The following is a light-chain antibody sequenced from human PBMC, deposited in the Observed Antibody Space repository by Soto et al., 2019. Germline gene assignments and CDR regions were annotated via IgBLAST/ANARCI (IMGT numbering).Light chain of an antibody. CDR2: AAS. CDR1: QGISNY. Sequence: DIQMTQSPSSLSASVGDRVTITCRASQGISNYLAWYQQKPGKVPKLLIYAASTLQSGVPSRFSGGGARTEVTLPISSLQPEDVAAYSCQKYNSAPWTFGQGTKVEIK. V-gene: IGKV1-27*01. CDR3: QKYNSAPWT. J-gene: IGKJ1*01.